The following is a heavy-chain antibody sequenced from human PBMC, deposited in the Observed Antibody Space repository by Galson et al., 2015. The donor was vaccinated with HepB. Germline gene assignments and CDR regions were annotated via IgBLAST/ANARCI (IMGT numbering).Heavy chain of an antibody. Sequence: SVKVSCKASGYTFTSYAMNWVRQAPGQGLEWMGWINTNTGNPTYAQGFTGRFVFSLDTSVSTAYLQISSLKAEDTAVYYCARGQRIAVAVNWFDPWGQGTLVTVSS. CDR2: INTNTGNP. CDR3: ARGQRIAVAVNWFDP. D-gene: IGHD6-19*01. CDR1: GYTFTSYA. V-gene: IGHV7-4-1*02. J-gene: IGHJ5*02.